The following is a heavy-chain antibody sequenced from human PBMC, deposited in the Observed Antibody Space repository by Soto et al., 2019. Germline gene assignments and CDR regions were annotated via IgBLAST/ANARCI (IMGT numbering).Heavy chain of an antibody. CDR3: ARDLVYYGNYYYTMDV. CDR1: DSSISGAFY. J-gene: IGHJ6*02. D-gene: IGHD3-16*01. Sequence: PSETLSLTCDVSDSSISGAFYWGWVRQSPGKGLEWIGSIYHSGSTCYNPSLKSRVTISIDTSENHFSLELNSVTAADTGLYYCARDLVYYGNYYYTMDVWGQGITVTVSS. CDR2: IYHSGST. V-gene: IGHV4-38-2*02.